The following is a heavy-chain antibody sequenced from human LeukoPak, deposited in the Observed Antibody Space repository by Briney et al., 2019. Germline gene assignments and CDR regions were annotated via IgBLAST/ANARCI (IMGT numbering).Heavy chain of an antibody. CDR1: GGSFSGYY. CDR3: ARPHYCQYFQH. Sequence: SETLSLTCAVYGGSFSGYYWSWIRQPPGKGLEWIGEINHSGSTNYNPSLKSRVTISVDTSKNQFSLKLSSVTAADTAVYYCARPHYCQYFQHWGQGTLVTVSS. CDR2: INHSGST. J-gene: IGHJ1*01. D-gene: IGHD3-10*01. V-gene: IGHV4-34*01.